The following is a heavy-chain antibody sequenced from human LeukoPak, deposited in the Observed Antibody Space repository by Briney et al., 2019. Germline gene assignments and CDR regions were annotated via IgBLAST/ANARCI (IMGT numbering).Heavy chain of an antibody. CDR1: GGSISSGDYY. Sequence: SETLSLTCTVSGGSISSGDYYWSWIRQPPGKGLEWIGYIYYSGSTYYNPSLKSRVTISVDTSKNQFSPKLSSVTAADTAVYYCARVGEFTYFDYWGQGTLVTVSS. V-gene: IGHV4-30-4*01. CDR2: IYYSGST. D-gene: IGHD3-10*01. J-gene: IGHJ4*02. CDR3: ARVGEFTYFDY.